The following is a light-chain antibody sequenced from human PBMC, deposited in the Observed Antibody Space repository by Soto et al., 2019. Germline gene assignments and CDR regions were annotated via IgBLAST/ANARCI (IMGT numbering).Light chain of an antibody. CDR1: SSNIGSNV. CDR2: NNN. J-gene: IGLJ1*01. Sequence: QSVLTQPPSASGTPGQRVTISCSGTSSNIGSNVVNWYQQLPGTAPKLLIYNNNQRPSGVPDRFSGSKSGTSASLAISGLQSEDEADYYCAASIDGLSGDVFGTGTKVTVL. V-gene: IGLV1-44*01. CDR3: AASIDGLSGDV.